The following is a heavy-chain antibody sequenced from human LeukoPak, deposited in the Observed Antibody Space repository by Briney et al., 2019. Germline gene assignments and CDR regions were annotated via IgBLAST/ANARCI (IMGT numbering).Heavy chain of an antibody. V-gene: IGHV3-30*04. J-gene: IGHJ4*02. CDR3: AGDEAGTNQLDY. D-gene: IGHD6-19*01. CDR1: GFTFSSYA. Sequence: GRSLRLSCAASGFTFSSYAMHWVRQAPGKGLEWVAVISYDGSNKYYADSVKGRFTISRDNSKNTLYLQMNSLRAEDTAVYCCAGDEAGTNQLDYWGQGTLVTVSS. CDR2: ISYDGSNK.